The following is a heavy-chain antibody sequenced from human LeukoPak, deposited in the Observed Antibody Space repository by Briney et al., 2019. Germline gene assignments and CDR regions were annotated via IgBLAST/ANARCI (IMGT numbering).Heavy chain of an antibody. J-gene: IGHJ5*02. D-gene: IGHD6-13*01. Sequence: SETLSLTCTVSGGSISSYYWSWIRQPPGKGLEWIGYIYYSGSTNYNPSLKSRVTISVDTSKNQFSLKLSSVTAADTAVYYCARIYSSSWFLNWFDPWGQGTLVTVSS. CDR1: GGSISSYY. CDR2: IYYSGST. V-gene: IGHV4-59*01. CDR3: ARIYSSSWFLNWFDP.